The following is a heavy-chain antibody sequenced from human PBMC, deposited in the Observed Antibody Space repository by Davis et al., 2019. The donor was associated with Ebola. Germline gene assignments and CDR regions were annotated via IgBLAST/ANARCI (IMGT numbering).Heavy chain of an antibody. J-gene: IGHJ6*04. V-gene: IGHV1-8*01. CDR1: GYTFTSYD. CDR2: MNPNSGNT. Sequence: ASVKVSCKASGYTFTSYDINWVRQATGQGLEWMGWMNPNSGNTGYAQKFQGRVTMTRNTSISTAYMELSSLRSEDTAVYYCAGDFGVIGYYGMDVWGKGTTVTVSS. CDR3: AGDFGVIGYYGMDV. D-gene: IGHD3-10*01.